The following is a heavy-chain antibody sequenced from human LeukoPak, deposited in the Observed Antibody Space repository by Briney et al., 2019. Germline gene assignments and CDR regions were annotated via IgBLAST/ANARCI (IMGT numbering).Heavy chain of an antibody. CDR2: INAGNGNT. V-gene: IGHV1-3*01. CDR1: GYTFTSYA. Sequence: ASVKVSCKASGYTFTSYAMHWVRQAPGQRLEWMGWINAGNGNTKYSQKFQGRVTITRDTSASTAYMELSSLRSKDTAVYYCARSFGGYTASFDYWGQGTLVTVSS. D-gene: IGHD3-10*01. J-gene: IGHJ4*02. CDR3: ARSFGGYTASFDY.